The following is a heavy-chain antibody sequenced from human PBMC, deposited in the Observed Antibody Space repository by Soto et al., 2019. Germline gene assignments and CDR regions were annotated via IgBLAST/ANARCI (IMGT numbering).Heavy chain of an antibody. D-gene: IGHD6-13*01. V-gene: IGHV4-38-2*01. J-gene: IGHJ6*02. Sequence: SETLSLTCAVSGYSISSGYYWGWIRQSPGKGLEWIGSIYHSGSTYYNPSLKSRVIISVDTSKNQFSLKLSTVTAADTAVYYCARLAPIAAADGMDVWGQGTTVTVSS. CDR1: GYSISSGYY. CDR3: ARLAPIAAADGMDV. CDR2: IYHSGST.